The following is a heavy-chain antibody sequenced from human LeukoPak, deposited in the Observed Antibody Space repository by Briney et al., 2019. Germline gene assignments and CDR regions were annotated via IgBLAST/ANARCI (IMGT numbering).Heavy chain of an antibody. Sequence: PSETLSLTCTVSGGSINSSSYYWGWIRQPPGKGLEWIGSIYYSGSTYYNPSLKSRVTISVDTSKNQFSLKLSSVTAADTAVYYCASPRGLMYYYDSSGYYSNAFDIWGQGTMVTVSS. CDR1: GGSINSSSYY. V-gene: IGHV4-39*01. J-gene: IGHJ3*02. D-gene: IGHD3-22*01. CDR3: ASPRGLMYYYDSSGYYSNAFDI. CDR2: IYYSGST.